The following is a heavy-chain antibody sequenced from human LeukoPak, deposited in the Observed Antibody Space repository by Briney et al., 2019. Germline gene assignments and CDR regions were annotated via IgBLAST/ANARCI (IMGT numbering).Heavy chain of an antibody. CDR1: GFTFSSYE. CDR3: TTDLTTACDY. V-gene: IGHV3-48*03. CDR2: ISSSGSTI. D-gene: IGHD3-22*01. Sequence: GGSLRLSCAASGFTFSSYEMNWVRQAPGKGLEWVSYISSSGSTIYYADSVKGRFTISRDNAKNSLYLQMNSLRAEDTAVYYCTTDLTTACDYWGQGTLVTVSS. J-gene: IGHJ4*02.